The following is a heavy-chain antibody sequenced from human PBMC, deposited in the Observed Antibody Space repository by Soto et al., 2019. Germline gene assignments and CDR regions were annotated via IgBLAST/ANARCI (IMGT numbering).Heavy chain of an antibody. Sequence: QVQLVESGGGVVQPGRSPRLSCAASGFTFSSYHMHWVRQAPGKGLEWVAVISYDGNIKYYADSLKGRFTISRDNSRDTLYRQMNSVRAEDTAVYYCAKDMMPYSYTFGTYYYYGMDVWGQGTTVTVSS. CDR3: AKDMMPYSYTFGTYYYYGMDV. J-gene: IGHJ6*02. CDR2: ISYDGNIK. V-gene: IGHV3-30*18. D-gene: IGHD5-18*01. CDR1: GFTFSSYH.